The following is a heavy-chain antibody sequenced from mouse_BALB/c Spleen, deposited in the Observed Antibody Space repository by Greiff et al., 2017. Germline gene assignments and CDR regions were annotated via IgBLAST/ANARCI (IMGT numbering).Heavy chain of an antibody. V-gene: IGHV1-63*01. J-gene: IGHJ4*01. Sequence: QVQLKESGAELVRPGTSVKISCKASGYAFTNYWLGWVKQRPGHGLEWIGDIYPGSGNTYYNERFKGKATLTADKSSSTAYMQLSSLTSEDSAVYFCARAYDYDGGGAMDYWGQGTSVTVSS. D-gene: IGHD2-4*01. CDR3: ARAYDYDGGGAMDY. CDR2: IYPGSGNT. CDR1: GYAFTNYW.